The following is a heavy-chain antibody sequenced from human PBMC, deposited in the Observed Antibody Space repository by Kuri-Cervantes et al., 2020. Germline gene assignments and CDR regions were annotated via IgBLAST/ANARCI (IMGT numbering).Heavy chain of an antibody. Sequence: GGSLRLSCAASGFTFSSYAMHWVRQAPGKGLEWVAVISYDGSNKYYADSVKGRFTISRDNSKNTLYLQMNSLRAEDTAVYYCAKDMSGSWYRAFDIWGQGTMVTVSS. V-gene: IGHV3-30-3*01. D-gene: IGHD6-13*01. CDR3: AKDMSGSWYRAFDI. J-gene: IGHJ3*02. CDR2: ISYDGSNK. CDR1: GFTFSSYA.